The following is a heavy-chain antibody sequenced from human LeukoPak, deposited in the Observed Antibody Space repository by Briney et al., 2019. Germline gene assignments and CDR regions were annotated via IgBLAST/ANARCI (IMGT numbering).Heavy chain of an antibody. CDR2: ISSSSSTI. Sequence: GGSLRLSCAASGFIFGDYYMNWVRQAPGKGLEWVSYISSSSSTIYYADSVKGRFTISRDNAKNSLYLQMNSLRAEDTAVYYCARDFTVGIVVVPAAIGDAFDIWGQGTMVTVSS. CDR1: GFIFGDYY. D-gene: IGHD2-2*01. V-gene: IGHV3-11*04. CDR3: ARDFTVGIVVVPAAIGDAFDI. J-gene: IGHJ3*02.